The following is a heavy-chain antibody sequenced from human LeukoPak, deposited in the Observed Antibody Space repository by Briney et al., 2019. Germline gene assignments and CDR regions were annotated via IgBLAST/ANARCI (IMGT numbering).Heavy chain of an antibody. D-gene: IGHD4-17*01. V-gene: IGHV3-48*04. Sequence: PGGSLRLSCAASGFTFSTYSMNWVRQAPGKGLEWVSYISSSGGTIYYADSVKGRFTISRDNAKNSLYLQMNSLRADDTAVYYCARDLPTPFWGQGTLVTVSS. CDR1: GFTFSTYS. J-gene: IGHJ4*02. CDR3: ARDLPTPF. CDR2: ISSSGGTI.